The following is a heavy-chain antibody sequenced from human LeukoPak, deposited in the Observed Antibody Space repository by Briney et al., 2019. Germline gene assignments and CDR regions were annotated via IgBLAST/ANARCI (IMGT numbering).Heavy chain of an antibody. CDR1: GFTFSSYA. V-gene: IGHV3-23*01. CDR3: ARGGSRWLHGYDAFDI. J-gene: IGHJ3*02. Sequence: GGSLRLSCAASGFTFSSYAMSWVRQAPGKGLEWVSAISGSGGSTYYADSVKGRFTISRDNAKNSLYLQMNSLRAEDTAVYYCARGGSRWLHGYDAFDIWGQGTMVTVSS. CDR2: ISGSGGST. D-gene: IGHD5-24*01.